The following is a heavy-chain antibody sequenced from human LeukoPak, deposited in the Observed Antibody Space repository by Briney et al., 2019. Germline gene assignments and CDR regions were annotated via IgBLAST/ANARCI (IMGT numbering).Heavy chain of an antibody. D-gene: IGHD6-13*01. V-gene: IGHV4-39*01. J-gene: IGHJ2*01. CDR3: ARPAAGTDFWYFDL. CDR1: GGSISSSNW. Sequence: PSETLSLTCAVSGGSISSSNWWSWVRQPPGKGLEWIGSIYYSGSTYYNPSLKSRATISIDTSKNQFSLKLSSVTAADTAVYYCARPAAGTDFWYFDLWGRGTLVTVSS. CDR2: IYYSGST.